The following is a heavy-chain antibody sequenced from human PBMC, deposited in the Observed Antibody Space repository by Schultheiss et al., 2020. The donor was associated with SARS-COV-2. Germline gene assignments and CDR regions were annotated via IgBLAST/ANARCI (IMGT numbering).Heavy chain of an antibody. CDR1: GGSISSYY. J-gene: IGHJ4*02. CDR2: IYTSGST. CDR3: ARVARRGSSSSAFDY. V-gene: IGHV4-4*07. D-gene: IGHD6-6*01. Sequence: SETLSLTCTVSGGSISSYYWSWIRPAGKGLEWIGRIYTSGSTNYNPSLKSRVTMSVDTSKNQFSLKLSSVTAADTAVYYCARVARRGSSSSAFDYWGQGTLVTVSS.